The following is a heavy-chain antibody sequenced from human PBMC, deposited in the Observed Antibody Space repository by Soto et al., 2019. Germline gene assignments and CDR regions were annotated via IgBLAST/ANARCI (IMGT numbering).Heavy chain of an antibody. CDR2: IYDSGTA. J-gene: IGHJ4*02. Sequence: SETLSLTCTVSGASISSYYWSWIRQPPGKGLEWIGHIYDSGTANYNPSLKSRVTISVDTSKNQFSLNLSSVTAADTAVYYCARGSYSYDSSDYYHYWGQGTLVTVS. D-gene: IGHD3-22*01. CDR3: ARGSYSYDSSDYYHY. V-gene: IGHV4-59*08. CDR1: GASISSYY.